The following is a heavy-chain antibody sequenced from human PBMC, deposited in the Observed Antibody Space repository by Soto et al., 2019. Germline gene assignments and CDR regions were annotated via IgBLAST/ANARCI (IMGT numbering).Heavy chain of an antibody. V-gene: IGHV3-53*04. D-gene: IGHD2-15*01. CDR3: PRASGYCSGGSCPGDYFDY. J-gene: IGHJ4*02. Sequence: EVQLVESGGGLVQPGGSLRLSCAASGFTVSSNYMSWVRQAPGKGLEWVSVIYSGGSTYYADSVKGRFTISRHNSKNTLYLQMNSLRAEDTAVYYCPRASGYCSGGSCPGDYFDYWGQGTLVTVSS. CDR2: IYSGGST. CDR1: GFTVSSNY.